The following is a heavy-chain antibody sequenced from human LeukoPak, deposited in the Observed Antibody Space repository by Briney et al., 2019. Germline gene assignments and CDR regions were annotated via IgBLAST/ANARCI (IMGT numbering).Heavy chain of an antibody. D-gene: IGHD3-22*01. J-gene: IGHJ4*02. CDR3: ATPARYYDSSGYFYYY. V-gene: IGHV6-1*01. CDR1: GDSVSSNSAA. Sequence: SQTLSLTCALSGDSVSSNSAAWNWIRQSPSRGLEWLGRTYYRSKWYNDYALSVESRITINPDTSKNQFSLQLSSVTAADTAVYYCATPARYYDSSGYFYYYWGQGTLVTVSS. CDR2: TYYRSKWYN.